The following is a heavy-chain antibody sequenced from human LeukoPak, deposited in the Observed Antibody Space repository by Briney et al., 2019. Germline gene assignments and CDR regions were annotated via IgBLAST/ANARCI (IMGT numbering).Heavy chain of an antibody. CDR3: ARPYGDQEGGVGAFDI. CDR1: GYTFTSYY. D-gene: IGHD4-17*01. J-gene: IGHJ3*02. CDR2: INPSGGST. Sequence: ASVKVSCKASGYTFTSYYMPWVRQAPGQGLEWMGIINPSGGSTSYAQKFQGRVTMTRDTSTSTVYMELSSLRSEDTAVYYCARPYGDQEGGVGAFDIWGQGTMVTVSP. V-gene: IGHV1-46*01.